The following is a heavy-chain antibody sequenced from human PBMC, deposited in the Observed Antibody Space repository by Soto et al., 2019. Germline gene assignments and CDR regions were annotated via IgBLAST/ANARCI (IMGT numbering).Heavy chain of an antibody. D-gene: IGHD3-22*01. J-gene: IGHJ4*02. V-gene: IGHV4-59*01. Sequence: SETLSLTCTVSGGSISSYYWTWIRQPPGKGLEWIGYIYYGGSINYNPSLKSRVIISVDTAKNQFSLRLSSVTAADTAVYYCTGAYYDSGGKFDFWGQGTLVTVSS. CDR1: GGSISSYY. CDR3: TGAYYDSGGKFDF. CDR2: IYYGGSI.